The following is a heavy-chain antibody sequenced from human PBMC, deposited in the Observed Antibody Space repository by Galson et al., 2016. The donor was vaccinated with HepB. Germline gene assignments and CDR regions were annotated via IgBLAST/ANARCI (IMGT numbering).Heavy chain of an antibody. J-gene: IGHJ4*02. D-gene: IGHD6-6*01. CDR2: IYHSGTA. Sequence: SETLSLTCAVSGGSISSRHWWSWVRQSPGTGLEWIGQIYHSGTANYNPSLRSRVTISMDKSKNQFSLDLSSVTAADTAVYFCARPMDGYYTSSSGFDYWGQGTLVTVSS. CDR3: ARPMDGYYTSSSGFDY. CDR1: GGSISSRHW. V-gene: IGHV4-4*02.